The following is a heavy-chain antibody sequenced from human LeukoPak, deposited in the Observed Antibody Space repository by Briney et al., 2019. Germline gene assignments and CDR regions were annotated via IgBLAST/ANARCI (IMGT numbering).Heavy chain of an antibody. CDR1: GGSISSYY. D-gene: IGHD2-2*01. V-gene: IGHV4-59*01. J-gene: IGHJ4*02. CDR3: ARAKCSSTSCEGYFDY. CDR2: IYYSGST. Sequence: PSETLSLTCTVSGGSISSYYWSWIQQPPGKGLEWIGYIYYSGSTNYNPSLKSRVTISVDTSKNQFSLKLSSVTAADTAVYYCARAKCSSTSCEGYFDYWGQGTLVTVSS.